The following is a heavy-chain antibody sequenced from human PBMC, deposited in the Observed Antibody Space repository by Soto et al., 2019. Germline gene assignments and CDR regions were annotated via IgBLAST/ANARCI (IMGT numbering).Heavy chain of an antibody. Sequence: GGSLRLSCAASGFTFSNYGMHWVRQAPGKGLEWVAVTSYDGATQNYADSVKGRFTISRDNSNNMVYLQMNSLRAEDTAVYYCTKAMRRVVVIIAYFDYWGPGTLVTVSS. D-gene: IGHD3-22*01. CDR1: GFTFSNYG. CDR2: TSYDGATQ. J-gene: IGHJ4*02. V-gene: IGHV3-30*18. CDR3: TKAMRRVVVIIAYFDY.